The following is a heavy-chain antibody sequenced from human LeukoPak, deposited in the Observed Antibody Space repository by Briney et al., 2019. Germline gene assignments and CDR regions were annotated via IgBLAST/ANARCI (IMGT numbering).Heavy chain of an antibody. CDR1: GYTFTSYD. Sequence: ASVKVSCKASGYTFTSYDINWVRQATGQGLEWMGWMNPNSSNTGYAQKFQGRVTMTRNTSISTAYMELSSLRSEDTAVYYCARVPDYSNPDDYWGQGTLVTVSS. CDR2: MNPNSSNT. CDR3: ARVPDYSNPDDY. V-gene: IGHV1-8*01. D-gene: IGHD4-11*01. J-gene: IGHJ4*02.